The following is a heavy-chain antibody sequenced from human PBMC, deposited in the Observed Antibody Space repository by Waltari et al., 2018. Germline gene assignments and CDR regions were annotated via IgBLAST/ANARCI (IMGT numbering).Heavy chain of an antibody. V-gene: IGHV3-33*08. J-gene: IGHJ6*03. Sequence: QVQLVESGGGVVQPGKSLRLSCAGSGFGFSSFGIHWVRQAPGKGVEWVAIIWVDGSKIYYADSGKGRFTISRDNSRNTVYLQMNSLRPEDSGVYYCARCPDEYNYYYMEVWGRGTTVSVSS. CDR2: IWVDGSKI. CDR1: GFGFSSFG. CDR3: ARCPDEYNYYYMEV.